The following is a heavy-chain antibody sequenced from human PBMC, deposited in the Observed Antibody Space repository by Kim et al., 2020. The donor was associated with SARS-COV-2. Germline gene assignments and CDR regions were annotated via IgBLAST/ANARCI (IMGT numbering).Heavy chain of an antibody. V-gene: IGHV1-2*06. CDR3: ARSYWTMIRGTMIYYFDS. D-gene: IGHD3-10*01. Sequence: ASVKVSCKASEYTFTDCYIHWVRQAPGQGLEWMGRMNPYNGGTFSAQTFQGRVTMTRDMSITTAYLELSSLTSDDSAIYYCARSYWTMIRGTMIYYFDSW. J-gene: IGHJ4*01. CDR1: EYTFTDCY. CDR2: MNPYNGGT.